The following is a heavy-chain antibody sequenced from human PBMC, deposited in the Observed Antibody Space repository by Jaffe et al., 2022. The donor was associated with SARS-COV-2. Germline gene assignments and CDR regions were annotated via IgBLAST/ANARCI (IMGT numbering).Heavy chain of an antibody. J-gene: IGHJ4*02. CDR1: GDSNSDYY. CDR2: IYHSGST. CDR3: AREAGYDEYYIQY. Sequence: QVQLQESGPGLVKPSETLSLSCTVSGDSNSDYYWSWIRQPPGKGLEWIGNIYHSGSTNYNPSLKSRVTISVDTSKNQFSLKLSSVTAADTAVYYCAREAGYDEYYIQYWGRGTLVTVSS. V-gene: IGHV4-59*01. D-gene: IGHD5-12*01.